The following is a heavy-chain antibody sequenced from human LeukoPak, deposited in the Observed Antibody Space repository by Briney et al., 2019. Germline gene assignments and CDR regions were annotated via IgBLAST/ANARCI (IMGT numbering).Heavy chain of an antibody. D-gene: IGHD3-22*01. Sequence: GGSLRLSCAASGFTFSSYWMNWARQAPGKGLEWVASINHNGNVNYYADSVKGRFTISRDNAKNSLYLQMSNLRAEDTAVYYCATWALYDSSGYYEYYFDYWGQGTLVTVSS. J-gene: IGHJ4*02. CDR1: GFTFSSYW. CDR2: INHNGNVN. V-gene: IGHV3-7*03. CDR3: ATWALYDSSGYYEYYFDY.